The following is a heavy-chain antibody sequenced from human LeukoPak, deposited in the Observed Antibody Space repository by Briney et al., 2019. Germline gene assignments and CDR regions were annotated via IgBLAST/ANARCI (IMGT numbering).Heavy chain of an antibody. J-gene: IGHJ6*02. Sequence: ASVKVSCKASGDIFRRYGVTWARQAPGQGPEWMGWVRPYNGDPEYARKFQGRVTMSTDTSTDTSYMELRSLGSDDTAVYYCARPYSANWHPHPYRMDVWGQGTTVIVSS. CDR1: GDIFRRYG. D-gene: IGHD1-1*01. CDR2: VRPYNGDP. CDR3: ARPYSANWHPHPYRMDV. V-gene: IGHV1-18*04.